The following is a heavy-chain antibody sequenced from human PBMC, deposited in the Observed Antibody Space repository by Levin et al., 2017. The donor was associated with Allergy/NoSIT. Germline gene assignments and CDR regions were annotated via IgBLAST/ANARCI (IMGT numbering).Heavy chain of an antibody. D-gene: IGHD1-7*01. CDR1: GGSIRTYY. CDR3: ARDRVTEGTTNYYYGTAV. Sequence: SETLSLTCSVFGGSIRTYYWSWIRQPPGKGLEWIGHISYSGSTNYNPSLKSRVTISVDTSKNQFSLKLASVTAADTAVYYCARDRVTEGTTNYYYGTAVWGQGTTVTVSS. J-gene: IGHJ6*02. V-gene: IGHV4-59*01. CDR2: ISYSGST.